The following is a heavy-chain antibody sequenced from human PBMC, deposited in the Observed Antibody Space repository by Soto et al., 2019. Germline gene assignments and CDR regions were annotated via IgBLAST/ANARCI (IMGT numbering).Heavy chain of an antibody. D-gene: IGHD3-10*01. V-gene: IGHV3-48*01. J-gene: IGHJ6*02. Sequence: GGSLRLSCAASGFTLSGHNMTCVRQGPGKGLEWVSCIDGRGTTIYYADSVKGRFTVSRDNAKNSVFLQMESLRVEDTATYYCARDRKPFVYGGMSFWGQGTTVTVSS. CDR2: IDGRGTTI. CDR3: ARDRKPFVYGGMSF. CDR1: GFTLSGHN.